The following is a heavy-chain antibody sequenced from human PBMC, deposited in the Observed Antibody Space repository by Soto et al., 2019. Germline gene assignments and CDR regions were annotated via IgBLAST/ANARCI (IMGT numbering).Heavy chain of an antibody. CDR1: GFTFSSYA. J-gene: IGHJ4*02. CDR3: AKELYYYDILTGHPVGFDY. CDR2: ISGSGGST. D-gene: IGHD3-9*01. V-gene: IGHV3-23*01. Sequence: PGGSLRLSCAASGFTFSSYAMSWVRQAPGKGLEWVSAISGSGGSTYYADSVKGRFTISRDNSKNTLYLQMNSLRAEDTAVYYCAKELYYYDILTGHPVGFDYWGQGTLVTVSS.